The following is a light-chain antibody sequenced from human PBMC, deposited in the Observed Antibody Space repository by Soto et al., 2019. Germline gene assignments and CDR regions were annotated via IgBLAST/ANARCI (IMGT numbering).Light chain of an antibody. V-gene: IGKV1-9*01. J-gene: IGKJ4*01. CDR2: SAS. Sequence: DIQLTQSPSFLSASVGDRVSITCRASQGISSYLAWYQKKPGTAPKLLIHSASTLQIGVPSRFSGSRSGTEFTLTISSLQTEDFASYYCQQLNSYPLTFGGGTKVEIK. CDR1: QGISSY. CDR3: QQLNSYPLT.